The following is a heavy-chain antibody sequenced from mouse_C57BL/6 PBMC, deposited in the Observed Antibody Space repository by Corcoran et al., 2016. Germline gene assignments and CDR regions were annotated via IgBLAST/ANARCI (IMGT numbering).Heavy chain of an antibody. CDR3: ANSDGYFDV. Sequence: EVQLQQSGPELVKPGASVKVSCKASGYTFTDYYMNWVKQSHGKSLEWIGDINPNNGGTSYNQKFKGKATLTVDKSSSTAYMELRSLTSEDSAVYYGANSDGYFDVCGTGTTVTVSP. V-gene: IGHV1-26*01. D-gene: IGHD3-1*01. J-gene: IGHJ1*03. CDR1: GYTFTDYY. CDR2: INPNNGGT.